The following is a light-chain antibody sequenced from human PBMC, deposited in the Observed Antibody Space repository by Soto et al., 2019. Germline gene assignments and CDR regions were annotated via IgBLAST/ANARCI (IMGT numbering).Light chain of an antibody. CDR1: QSENNSC. J-gene: IGKJ1*01. CDR2: GAA. V-gene: IGKV3D-20*02. Sequence: EIVFTQSPGTLSFSPGERTILSCRASQSENNSCLGSYQQKPRQAPRLLLHGAATRAPGSPPRLSGSGSGTNHTLPISGLQPQDFAVYYCQQRNTWPRWTFGQGTKVDIK. CDR3: QQRNTWPRWT.